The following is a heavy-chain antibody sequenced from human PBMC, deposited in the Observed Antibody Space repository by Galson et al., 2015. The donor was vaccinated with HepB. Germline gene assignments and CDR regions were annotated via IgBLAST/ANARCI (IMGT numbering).Heavy chain of an antibody. V-gene: IGHV3-23*01. J-gene: IGHJ6*02. Sequence: SLRLSCADSGFTFSSNAMNWVRQAPGKGLEWVSSIRGSGGNTYYADSVKGRFTISRDNSKNTLYLQMNSLRAEDTAVYYCASRSSGWSYYYYGMDVWGQGTTVTVSS. CDR2: IRGSGGNT. CDR3: ASRSSGWSYYYYGMDV. D-gene: IGHD6-19*01. CDR1: GFTFSSNA.